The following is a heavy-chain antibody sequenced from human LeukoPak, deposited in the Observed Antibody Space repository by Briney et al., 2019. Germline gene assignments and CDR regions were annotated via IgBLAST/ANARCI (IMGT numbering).Heavy chain of an antibody. J-gene: IGHJ4*02. CDR2: IHQSGST. CDR1: DGSINSDNFL. V-gene: IGHV4-39*07. Sequence: SETLSLTCSVSDGSINSDNFLWGWIRQPPGKRLEWIGNIHQSGSTHYNPSLESRVIISLDTSNNQFSLRLNSVTAADTAVYYCARRITYGRTFDYWGQGKLVTVSS. D-gene: IGHD2-15*01. CDR3: ARRITYGRTFDY.